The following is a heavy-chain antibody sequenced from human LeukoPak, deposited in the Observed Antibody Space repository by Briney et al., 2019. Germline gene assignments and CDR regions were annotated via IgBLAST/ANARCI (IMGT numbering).Heavy chain of an antibody. CDR2: IYDSGST. CDR3: ARDREALYYYDSSGSIDY. CDR1: GGSISSSSYY. J-gene: IGHJ4*02. V-gene: IGHV4-39*07. D-gene: IGHD3-22*01. Sequence: PSETLSLTSTVSGGSISSSSYYWGWIRQPPGKGLEWIGSIYDSGSTYYNPSLKSRVTISVDTSKNQFSLKLSSVTAADTAVYYCARDREALYYYDSSGSIDYWGQGTLVTVSS.